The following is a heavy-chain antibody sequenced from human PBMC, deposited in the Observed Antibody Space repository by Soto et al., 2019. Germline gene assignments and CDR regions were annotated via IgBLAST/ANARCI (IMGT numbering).Heavy chain of an antibody. Sequence: EVQLVESGGGLVQPGGSLSLSCAASGFTFSSYWMHWVRQAPGKGLVWVSRINSDGSRTTYADSVKGRFTISRDNAKNMLHLQMNSLRAEDTAVYYCARALTYYYDIDYWGQGTLVTVSS. CDR3: ARALTYYYDIDY. V-gene: IGHV3-74*01. D-gene: IGHD3-22*01. CDR2: INSDGSRT. J-gene: IGHJ4*02. CDR1: GFTFSSYW.